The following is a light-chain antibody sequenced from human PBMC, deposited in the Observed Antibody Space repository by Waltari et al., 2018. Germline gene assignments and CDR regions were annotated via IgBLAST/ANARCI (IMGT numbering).Light chain of an antibody. CDR1: QSISSW. Sequence: DIQMTQSPSPLSASVGDRVPITCRASQSISSWLAWYQEKPGKAGKLVIYEGACLESGVPSRFSGSGSGTEFTLTISSLQPDDFATYYCQQYNSYSPYTFGQGTKLEIK. V-gene: IGKV1-5*03. CDR3: QQYNSYSPYT. J-gene: IGKJ2*01. CDR2: EGA.